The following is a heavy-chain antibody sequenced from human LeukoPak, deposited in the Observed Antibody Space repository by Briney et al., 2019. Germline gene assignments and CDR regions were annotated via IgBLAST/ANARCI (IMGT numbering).Heavy chain of an antibody. CDR2: IYPGDSDT. J-gene: IGHJ4*02. Sequence: GESLKISCKGSGYSFTSYWIGWVRQMPGKGLEWMGVIYPGDSDTRYSPSFQGQVTISADKSISTAYLQWSSLKASDTAMYYCARRSREYSGYEYYFDYWGQGTLVTVSS. CDR3: ARRSREYSGYEYYFDY. V-gene: IGHV5-51*01. D-gene: IGHD5-12*01. CDR1: GYSFTSYW.